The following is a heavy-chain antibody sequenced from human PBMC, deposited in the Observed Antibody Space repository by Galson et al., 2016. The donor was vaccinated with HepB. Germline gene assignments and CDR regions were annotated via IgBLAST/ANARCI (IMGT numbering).Heavy chain of an antibody. Sequence: SLRLSCAASGFPFSDSGMHWVRQASGKGLEWVGRIRKKGHFYATAYGASVKGRFTISRDDLKDTAYLQMNSLRDEDTAVYYCARDAWSGYYARDAFDIWGQGTMVTVSS. CDR2: IRKKGHFYAT. J-gene: IGHJ3*02. CDR3: ARDAWSGYYARDAFDI. V-gene: IGHV3-73*01. D-gene: IGHD3-3*01. CDR1: GFPFSDSG.